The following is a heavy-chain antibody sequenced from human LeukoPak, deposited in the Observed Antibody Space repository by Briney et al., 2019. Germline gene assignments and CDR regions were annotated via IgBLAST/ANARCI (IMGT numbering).Heavy chain of an antibody. J-gene: IGHJ5*02. CDR3: ARVNTQGVPSP. Sequence: SETLSLTCTVSGGSINSFYWSWIRQSPGKGLEWIGYIYYSGNTNYNPSLQSRVTISVDTSKKQFSLKLSSVTAADTAVYYCARVNTQGVPSPWGQGILVTVSS. V-gene: IGHV4-59*08. D-gene: IGHD2-15*01. CDR2: IYYSGNT. CDR1: GGSINSFY.